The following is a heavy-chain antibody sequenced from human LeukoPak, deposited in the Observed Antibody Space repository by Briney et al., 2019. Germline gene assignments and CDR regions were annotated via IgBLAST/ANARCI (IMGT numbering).Heavy chain of an antibody. CDR2: MNPNSGNT. CDR1: GYTFTSYD. CDR3: ARCGYDYVWGSYRYDY. D-gene: IGHD3-16*02. V-gene: IGHV1-8*01. Sequence: ASVKVSCKASGYTFTSYDINWVRQATGQGLEWMGWMNPNSGNTGYAQKFQGRVTMTRNTSISTAYMELSSLRSEDTAVYYCARCGYDYVWGSYRYDYWGQGTLVTVSS. J-gene: IGHJ4*02.